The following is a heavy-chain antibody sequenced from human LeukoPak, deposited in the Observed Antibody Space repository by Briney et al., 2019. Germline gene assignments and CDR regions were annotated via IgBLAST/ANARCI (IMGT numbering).Heavy chain of an antibody. CDR2: IYHSGST. D-gene: IGHD6-6*01. CDR1: GGPISSGDYY. J-gene: IGHJ4*02. Sequence: SQTLSLTCTVSGGPISSGDYYWTWIRQHPGKGLEWIGYIYHSGSTYYNPSLKSRVTISVDRSKNQFSLKLSSVTAADTAVYYCARGSYIAARPVDYFDYWGQGTLVTVSS. CDR3: ARGSYIAARPVDYFDY. V-gene: IGHV4-30-2*01.